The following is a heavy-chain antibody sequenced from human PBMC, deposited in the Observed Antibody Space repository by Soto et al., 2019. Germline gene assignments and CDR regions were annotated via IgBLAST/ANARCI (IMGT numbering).Heavy chain of an antibody. CDR2: IYYSGST. CDR1: GGSISSYY. CDR3: ARWSSHLGELSFFDY. J-gene: IGHJ4*02. D-gene: IGHD3-16*02. V-gene: IGHV4-59*08. Sequence: SETLSLTCTVSGGSISSYYWSWIRQPPGKGLEWIGYIYYSGSTNYNPSLKSRVTISVDTSKNQFSLKLSSVTAADTAVYYCARWSSHLGELSFFDYWGQGTLVTVSS.